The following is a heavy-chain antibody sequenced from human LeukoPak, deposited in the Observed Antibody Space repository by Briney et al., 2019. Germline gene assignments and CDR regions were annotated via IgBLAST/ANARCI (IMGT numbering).Heavy chain of an antibody. CDR3: ARGGCNSTSCYLIWMYMDV. J-gene: IGHJ6*03. D-gene: IGHD2-2*01. CDR2: VNDRGST. CDR1: GGSFSDYY. Sequence: PSETLSLTCAVYGGSFSDYYWNWTRQPPGKGLEWIGEVNDRGSTNYNPSLKSRVSISVDTSKKEFSLRLSSVTAADTAVYYCARGGCNSTSCYLIWMYMDVWGKGTTVTVSS. V-gene: IGHV4-34*01.